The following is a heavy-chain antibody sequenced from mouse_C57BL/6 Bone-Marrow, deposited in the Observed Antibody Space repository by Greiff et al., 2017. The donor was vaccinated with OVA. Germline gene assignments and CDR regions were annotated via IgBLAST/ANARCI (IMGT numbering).Heavy chain of an antibody. CDR3: ARDYGSSFAWFAY. CDR2: IDPSDSYT. Sequence: QVQLQQPGAELVKPGASVKLSCKASGYTFTSYWMQWVQQRPGQGLEWIGAIDPSDSYTNYNQNFKGKATVTVDTSSSTAYMQLSSLTSEDSAVDYCARDYGSSFAWFAYWGQGTLVTVSA. J-gene: IGHJ3*01. V-gene: IGHV1-50*01. CDR1: GYTFTSYW. D-gene: IGHD1-1*01.